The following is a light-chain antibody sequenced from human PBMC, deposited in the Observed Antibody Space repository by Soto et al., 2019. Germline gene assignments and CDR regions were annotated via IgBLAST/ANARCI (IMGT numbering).Light chain of an antibody. J-gene: IGLJ2*01. CDR3: ASYSGTNSRL. Sequence: QSVLTQPASVSGFLGQSITISCTGANTDLSNYDSVSWYQQRPGNAPKLILFEVTKRPSGISSRFSGSKSGTAASLTISRLQADDESFYHCASYSGTNSRLFGGGTKVTVL. V-gene: IGLV2-14*01. CDR1: NTDLSNYDS. CDR2: EVT.